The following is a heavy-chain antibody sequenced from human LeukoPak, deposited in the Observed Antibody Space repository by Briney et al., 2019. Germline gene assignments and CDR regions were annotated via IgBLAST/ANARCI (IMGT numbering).Heavy chain of an antibody. J-gene: IGHJ4*02. CDR3: AREATFGGVIFFDY. CDR2: IYYSGST. V-gene: IGHV4-30-4*01. CDR1: GGSISSGDYY. Sequence: PSQALSLTCTVSGGSISSGDYYWSWIRQPPGKGLEWIGYIYYSGSTYYNPSLKSRVTISVDTSKNQFSLKLSSVTAADTAVYYCAREATFGGVIFFDYWGQGTLVTVSS. D-gene: IGHD3-16*02.